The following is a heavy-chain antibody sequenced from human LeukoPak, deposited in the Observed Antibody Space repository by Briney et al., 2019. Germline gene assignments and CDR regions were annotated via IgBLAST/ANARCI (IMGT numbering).Heavy chain of an antibody. CDR3: ARDSEEAYSYGSFDY. D-gene: IGHD5-18*01. CDR2: INPSGGST. Sequence: GASVKVSCKASGYTFTSYYMHWVRQAPGQGLEWMGIINPSGGSTSYAQKFQGRVTMTRDTSTSTVYMELSSLRSEDTAVYYCARDSEEAYSYGSFDYWGQGTLVTVSS. CDR1: GYTFTSYY. J-gene: IGHJ4*02. V-gene: IGHV1-46*01.